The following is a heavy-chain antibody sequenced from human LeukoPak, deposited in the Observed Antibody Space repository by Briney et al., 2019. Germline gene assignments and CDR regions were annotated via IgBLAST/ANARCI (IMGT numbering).Heavy chain of an antibody. CDR2: IHNSGRT. D-gene: IGHD1-26*01. Sequence: SETLSLTCTVSGGSSDSDYWTWIRQPPGKGLEWIGYIHNSGRTNHNPSLKSRVTMSVDTSKKQCSLKLSSVTAADTAMYYCARLLLPKYSGSYLDYWGQGILVTVSP. V-gene: IGHV4-59*01. CDR3: ARLLLPKYSGSYLDY. J-gene: IGHJ4*02. CDR1: GGSSDSDY.